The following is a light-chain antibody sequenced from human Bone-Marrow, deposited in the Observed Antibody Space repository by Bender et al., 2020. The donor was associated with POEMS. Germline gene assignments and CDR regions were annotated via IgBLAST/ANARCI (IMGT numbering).Light chain of an antibody. CDR3: AVWDDNLDGWV. V-gene: IGLV1-44*01. CDR2: SNN. J-gene: IGLJ3*02. CDR1: SSNIESHT. Sequence: QSVLTQPPSAFETPGQRVTISCSGSSSNIESHTVNWYQQLPGTAPKLLIYSNNQRPSGVPDRFSGSKSGTSASLAISGLQSEDEADYYCAVWDDNLDGWVFGGGTKLTVL.